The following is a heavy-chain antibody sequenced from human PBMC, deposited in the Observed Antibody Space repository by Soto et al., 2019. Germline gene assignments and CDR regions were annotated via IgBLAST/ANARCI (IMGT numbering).Heavy chain of an antibody. CDR3: ATVVPAALFYYGMDV. D-gene: IGHD2-2*01. V-gene: IGHV3-23*01. CDR2: ISGSGGST. J-gene: IGHJ6*02. Sequence: GGSLRLSYAASGCTFSSYAMSWVRQAPGKGLEWVSVISGSGGSTDYADSVKGRFTMYRDNSMNTLYLQMNSLRAEDTAVYYCATVVPAALFYYGMDVWGQGTTVTGSS. CDR1: GCTFSSYA.